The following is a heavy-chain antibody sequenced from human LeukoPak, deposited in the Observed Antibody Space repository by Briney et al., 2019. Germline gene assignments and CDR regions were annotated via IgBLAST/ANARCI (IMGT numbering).Heavy chain of an antibody. J-gene: IGHJ4*02. Sequence: ASVKVSCKASGYTFTGYYMHWVRQAPGQGLEWMGWINPNSGGTSYAQKFQGRVTMTRDTSISTAYVELSRLRSDDTAVYYCARVSPYYYDSSGYLDYWGQGTLVTVSS. V-gene: IGHV1-2*02. D-gene: IGHD3-22*01. CDR3: ARVSPYYYDSSGYLDY. CDR1: GYTFTGYY. CDR2: INPNSGGT.